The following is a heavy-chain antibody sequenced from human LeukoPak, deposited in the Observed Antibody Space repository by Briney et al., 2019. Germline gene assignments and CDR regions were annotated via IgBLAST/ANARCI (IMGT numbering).Heavy chain of an antibody. CDR1: GYTFTGYY. CDR2: MNPNSGNT. Sequence: GASVKVSCKASGYTFTGYYMHRVRQATGQGLEWMGWMNPNSGNTGYAQKFQGRVTMTRNTSISTAYMELSSLRSEDTAVYYCAREIAGYWGQGTLVTVSS. V-gene: IGHV1-8*02. J-gene: IGHJ4*02. D-gene: IGHD2/OR15-2a*01. CDR3: AREIAGY.